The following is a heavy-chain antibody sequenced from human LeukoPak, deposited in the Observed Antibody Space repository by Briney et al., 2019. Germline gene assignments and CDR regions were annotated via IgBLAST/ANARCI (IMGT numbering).Heavy chain of an antibody. V-gene: IGHV4-4*07. J-gene: IGHJ4*02. CDR3: ARGPSSSGWYGVAY. CDR2: IYNSGST. CDR1: GGSISSYY. Sequence: SETLSLTCTVSGGSISSYYWSWIRQPAGKGLEWIGRIYNSGSTNYNPSLKSRVTMSLDTSKNQFSLKLTSVTAAHTAVYYCARGPSSSGWYGVAYWGQGTLVTVSS. D-gene: IGHD3-22*01.